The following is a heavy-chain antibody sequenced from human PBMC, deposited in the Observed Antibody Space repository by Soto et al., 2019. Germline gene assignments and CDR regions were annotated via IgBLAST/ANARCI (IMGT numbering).Heavy chain of an antibody. Sequence: GESLKISCNGSGYSFSTYWIGWVRQMPGKGLEWLATIYPGDSDTRYSPSFQGQATISADKSISTAYLQWSSLKASDTAMYYCARVREFFGVVIPSYFDYWGQGTLVTVSS. D-gene: IGHD3-3*01. J-gene: IGHJ4*02. CDR3: ARVREFFGVVIPSYFDY. V-gene: IGHV5-51*01. CDR2: IYPGDSDT. CDR1: GYSFSTYW.